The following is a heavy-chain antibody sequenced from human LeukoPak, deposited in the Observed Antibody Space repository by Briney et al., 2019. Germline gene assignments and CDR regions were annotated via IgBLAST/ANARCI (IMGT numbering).Heavy chain of an antibody. CDR3: ARTAIHSGLPEAFDI. Sequence: PGGSLRLSCAASGFTFSSYGMSWVRQAPGKGLEWVSAISGSGGSTYYADSVKGRFAISRDNSKNTLYLQMNSLRAEDTAVYYCARTAIHSGLPEAFDIWGQGTMVTVSS. V-gene: IGHV3-23*01. D-gene: IGHD5-18*01. J-gene: IGHJ3*02. CDR1: GFTFSSYG. CDR2: ISGSGGST.